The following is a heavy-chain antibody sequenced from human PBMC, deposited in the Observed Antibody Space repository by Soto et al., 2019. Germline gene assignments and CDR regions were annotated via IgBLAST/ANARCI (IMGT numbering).Heavy chain of an antibody. CDR3: AKHVDLEFLDYFNF. D-gene: IGHD3-3*01. Sequence: PGGSLRLSCSASGFTFNNFAMCWVRQAPGKGLEWVSALSGSGGHTYYADSVKGRFTISRDNSKNSLYLQVNSLTAEDTAIYYCAKHVDLEFLDYFNFWGQGTLVTVSS. CDR2: LSGSGGHT. J-gene: IGHJ4*02. CDR1: GFTFNNFA. V-gene: IGHV3-23*01.